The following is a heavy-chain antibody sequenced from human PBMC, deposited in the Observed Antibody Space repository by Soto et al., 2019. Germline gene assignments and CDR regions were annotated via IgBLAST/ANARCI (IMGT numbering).Heavy chain of an antibody. CDR1: GFTFSSYW. Sequence: PGGSLRLSCAASGFTFSSYWMSWVRQAPGKGLEWVANIKQDGSEKYYVDSVKGRFTISRDNAKNSLYLQMNSLRAEDTAVYYCARVNKGADFWSGYTNYYYYGMDVWGQGTTVTVSS. CDR3: ARVNKGADFWSGYTNYYYYGMDV. CDR2: IKQDGSEK. D-gene: IGHD3-3*01. J-gene: IGHJ6*02. V-gene: IGHV3-7*01.